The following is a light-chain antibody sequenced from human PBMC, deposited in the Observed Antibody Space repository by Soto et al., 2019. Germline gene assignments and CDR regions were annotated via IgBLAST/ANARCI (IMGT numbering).Light chain of an antibody. CDR3: QSADYSGTYVV. CDR1: TLPKQF. Sequence: SYELTQPPSVSVSPGQTARITCSGDTLPKQFAYWYQRKPGQAPLLVISKDSDRPSGIPERFSGSSSGTRVTLTISGVQAEDEADYYCQSADYSGTYVVFGGGTKLTVL. J-gene: IGLJ2*01. V-gene: IGLV3-25*03. CDR2: KDS.